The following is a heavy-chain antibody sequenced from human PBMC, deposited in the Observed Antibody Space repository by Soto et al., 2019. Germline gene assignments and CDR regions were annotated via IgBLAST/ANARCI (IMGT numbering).Heavy chain of an antibody. Sequence: GGSLRLSWAASGFTFNNFAMHWVRQAPGKGLEWVAVISSDGSNKHYADSVKDRFTISRDNSKDTLYLQMNSLRAEDTAVYYCARDPEGAPLYYFDYWGRGTLVTVSS. J-gene: IGHJ4*02. CDR1: GFTFNNFA. CDR3: ARDPEGAPLYYFDY. V-gene: IGHV3-30*04. CDR2: ISSDGSNK.